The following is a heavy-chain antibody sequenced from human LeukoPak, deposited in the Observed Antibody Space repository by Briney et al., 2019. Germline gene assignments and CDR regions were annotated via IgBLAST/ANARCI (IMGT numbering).Heavy chain of an antibody. CDR2: IYSGGST. J-gene: IGHJ4*02. V-gene: IGHV3-53*01. D-gene: IGHD1-26*01. CDR1: GFTVSSNY. CDR3: ARENSVGASHY. Sequence: GGSLRLSCAASGFTVSSNYMSWVRQAPGKGLEWVSVIYSGGSTYYADSVKGRFTISRDNSKNTLYLQMNSLRAEDTAVYYCARENSVGASHYWGQGTLVTVSS.